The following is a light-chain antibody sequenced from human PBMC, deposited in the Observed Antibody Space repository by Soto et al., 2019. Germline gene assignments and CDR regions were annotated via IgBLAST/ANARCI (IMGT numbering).Light chain of an antibody. Sequence: EIVVTQSPGTLSLSPGERATLSCRASQSVSSSYLAGYQQKPGQAPRLLIYGTSSRATAIPDRFSGSGSGTDFTLTISRLEPEDFAVYYCQQYGSSSWTFGQVTKVEIK. J-gene: IGKJ1*01. CDR3: QQYGSSSWT. V-gene: IGKV3-20*01. CDR2: GTS. CDR1: QSVSSSY.